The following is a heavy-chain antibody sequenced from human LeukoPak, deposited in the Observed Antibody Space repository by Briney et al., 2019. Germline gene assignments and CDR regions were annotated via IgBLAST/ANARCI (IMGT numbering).Heavy chain of an antibody. CDR3: ARAPRYCSGGSRYIGYYGMDV. V-gene: IGHV3-21*01. CDR2: ISSSSSYI. CDR1: GFTFSSYS. J-gene: IGHJ6*02. Sequence: GGSLRLSCAASGFTFSSYSMNWVRQAPGKGLEWVSSISSSSSYIYYADSVKGRFTISRDNAKNSLYLQMNSLRAEGTAVYYCARAPRYCSGGSRYIGYYGMDVWGQGTTVTVSS. D-gene: IGHD2-15*01.